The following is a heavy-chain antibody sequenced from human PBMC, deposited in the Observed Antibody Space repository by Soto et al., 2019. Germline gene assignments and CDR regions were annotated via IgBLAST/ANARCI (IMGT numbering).Heavy chain of an antibody. V-gene: IGHV3-21*01. J-gene: IGHJ6*02. D-gene: IGHD3-22*01. CDR3: ARTYYYDSSGYYGEYYYYGMDV. CDR2: ISSSSSYI. Sequence: WVSLRLSCSASGFTFSSYSMNWVRQAPVKGLEWVSSISSSSSYIYYADSVKGRFTISRDNAKNSLYLQMNSLRAEDTAVYYCARTYYYDSSGYYGEYYYYGMDVWGQGTTVTVSS. CDR1: GFTFSSYS.